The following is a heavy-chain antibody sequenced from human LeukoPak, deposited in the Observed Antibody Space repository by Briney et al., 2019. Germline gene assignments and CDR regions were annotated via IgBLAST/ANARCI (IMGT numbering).Heavy chain of an antibody. CDR1: GGSFSGYY. CDR3: ARSQWLVTVDY. D-gene: IGHD6-19*01. J-gene: IGHJ4*02. V-gene: IGHV4-34*01. CDR2: INHSGST. Sequence: SETLSLTCAVYGGSFSGYYWSWIRQPPGKGLERIGEINHSGSTNYNPSLKSRVTISVDTSKNQFSLKLSSVTAADTAVYYCARSQWLVTVDYWGQGTLVTVSS.